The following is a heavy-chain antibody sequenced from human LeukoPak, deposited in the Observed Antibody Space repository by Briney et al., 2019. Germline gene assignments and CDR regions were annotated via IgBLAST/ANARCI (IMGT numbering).Heavy chain of an antibody. CDR3: ATDPLAAAALFAFDY. CDR2: FDPEDGET. Sequence: ASVKVSCKVFGYTLTELSMHWVRQAPGKGLEWMGGFDPEDGETIYAQKFQGRVTMTEDTSTDTAYMELSSLRSEDTAVYYCATDPLAAAALFAFDYWGQGTLVTVSS. D-gene: IGHD6-13*01. CDR1: GYTLTELS. J-gene: IGHJ4*02. V-gene: IGHV1-24*01.